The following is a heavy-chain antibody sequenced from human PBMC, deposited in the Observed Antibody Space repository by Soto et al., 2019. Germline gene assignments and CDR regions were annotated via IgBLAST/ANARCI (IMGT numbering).Heavy chain of an antibody. D-gene: IGHD4-4*01. V-gene: IGHV4-30-2*01. CDR2: IYHSGST. CDR3: ARLQRHYNWFDP. CDR1: GASISSGGYS. Sequence: KPSETLSLTCAVSGASISSGGYSWSWIRQPPGKGLEWIGSIYHSGSTCYSPSLKSRVTISVDRSKNQFSLKLSSVTAADTAVYYCARLQRHYNWFDPWGQGTLVTVSS. J-gene: IGHJ5*02.